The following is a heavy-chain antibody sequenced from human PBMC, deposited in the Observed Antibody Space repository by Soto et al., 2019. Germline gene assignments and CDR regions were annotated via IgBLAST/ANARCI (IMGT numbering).Heavy chain of an antibody. CDR2: IYYSGST. V-gene: IGHV4-39*01. J-gene: IGHJ5*02. CDR1: GDSISNTSYY. CDR3: ARHPSPYSSSWYFNP. D-gene: IGHD6-13*01. Sequence: QLQLQESGPGLVKPSETLSLTCSVSGDSISNTSYYCGWLRQPPGKGLEWIGSIYYSGSTYYNPSLMSRVTLSVDTSKNQISLKLNSVTAADTAVYYCARHPSPYSSSWYFNPWGQGTLVTVSS.